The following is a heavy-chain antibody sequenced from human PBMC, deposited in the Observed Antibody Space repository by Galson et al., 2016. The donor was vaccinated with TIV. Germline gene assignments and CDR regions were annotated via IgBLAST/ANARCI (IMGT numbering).Heavy chain of an antibody. Sequence: SLRLSCAASGFTFSSYSMTWVRQTPGKGLEFVSLISSGGYTFYADAAKGRFTVSRDEAKNTVFLQMNSLRPEDTAIYYCARDRRFCGNECYLYYYYGLDVWGQGTTVTVSS. CDR1: GFTFSSYS. V-gene: IGHV3-66*02. J-gene: IGHJ6*02. D-gene: IGHD2-21*01. CDR3: ARDRRFCGNECYLYYYYGLDV. CDR2: ISSGGYT.